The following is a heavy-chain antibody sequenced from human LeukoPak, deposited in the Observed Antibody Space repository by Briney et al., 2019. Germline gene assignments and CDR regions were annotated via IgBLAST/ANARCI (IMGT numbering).Heavy chain of an antibody. CDR2: ISSSSTDM. D-gene: IGHD3-3*01. CDR3: ARGSNDFSSLGY. Sequence: GGSLRLSCAGSGFIFSDYYMSWIRQAPGKGLEWVSYISSSSTDMYYADSVKGRFSISRDNAKNSLHLQMISLRAEDTAVYYCARGSNDFSSLGYWGQGTLVTVSS. V-gene: IGHV3-11*01. CDR1: GFIFSDYY. J-gene: IGHJ4*02.